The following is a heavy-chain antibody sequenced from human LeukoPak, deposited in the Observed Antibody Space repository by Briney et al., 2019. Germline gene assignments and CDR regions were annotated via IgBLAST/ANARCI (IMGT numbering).Heavy chain of an antibody. Sequence: SETLSLTCAVYGGSFSGYYWSWIRQTPGKGLEWIGHIYYSGNPTYNPSLKSRFTISVDPSKNQVALKVRSVTTEDTAVYYCASQRGYAYGFDSWGQGTRVTVSP. CDR2: IYYSGNP. D-gene: IGHD5-18*01. CDR1: GGSFSGYY. J-gene: IGHJ4*02. V-gene: IGHV4-59*08. CDR3: ASQRGYAYGFDS.